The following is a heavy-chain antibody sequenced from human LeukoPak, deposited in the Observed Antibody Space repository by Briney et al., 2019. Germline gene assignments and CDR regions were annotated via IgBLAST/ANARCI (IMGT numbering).Heavy chain of an antibody. Sequence: PSETLSLTCAVYGGSFSGYYWSWIRQPPGKGLEWIGEINHSGSTNYTPSLKSRVTISVDTSKNQFSLKLSSVTAADTAVYYCARVECSGGSCYSIDYWGQGTLVTVSS. V-gene: IGHV4-34*01. CDR1: GGSFSGYY. CDR3: ARVECSGGSCYSIDY. J-gene: IGHJ4*02. D-gene: IGHD2-15*01. CDR2: INHSGST.